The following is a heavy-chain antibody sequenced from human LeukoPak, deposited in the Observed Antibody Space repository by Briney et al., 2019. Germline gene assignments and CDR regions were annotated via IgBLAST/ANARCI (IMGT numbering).Heavy chain of an antibody. D-gene: IGHD3-10*01. Sequence: GGSLRLSCAASGFTFSDYYMSWIRQAPGKGLEWVSYISSSGSTIHYADSVKGRFTISRDNAKNSLYLQMNSLRAEDTAVYYCANTYYYGSGIDYWGQGTLVTVSS. V-gene: IGHV3-11*01. CDR1: GFTFSDYY. J-gene: IGHJ4*02. CDR2: ISSSGSTI. CDR3: ANTYYYGSGIDY.